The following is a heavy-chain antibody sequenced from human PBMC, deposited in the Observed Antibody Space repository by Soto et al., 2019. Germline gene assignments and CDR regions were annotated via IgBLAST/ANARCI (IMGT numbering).Heavy chain of an antibody. V-gene: IGHV1-18*01. CDR1: AYTFTNYG. D-gene: IGHD1-7*01. J-gene: IGHJ4*02. CDR2: ISAYNGNI. Sequence: QVQLVQSGGEVKKPGASVKVSCKASAYTFTNYGISWVRQAPGQGLEWMGWISAYNGNINYAQKLRGRVTMTSDTSTSSAYLEVRSLRSDDTAVYYCANIVISWNLREFDSWGQGTLVTVSS. CDR3: ANIVISWNLREFDS.